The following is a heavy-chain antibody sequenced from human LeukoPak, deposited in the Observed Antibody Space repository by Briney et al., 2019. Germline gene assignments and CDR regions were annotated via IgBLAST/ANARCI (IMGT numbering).Heavy chain of an antibody. D-gene: IGHD3-10*01. J-gene: IGHJ4*02. CDR1: GFTFNTYG. CDR2: ISGGGSIT. CDR3: AKGQTGSGNYLRFDY. V-gene: IGHV3-23*01. Sequence: GGSLRLSCAASGFTFNTYGMSWVRQAPGKGLEWVSAISGGGSITYYADSVKGRFTISRDNSKNTLYLQMNSLRAEDTAVYYCAKGQTGSGNYLRFDYWGQGSLVTVSS.